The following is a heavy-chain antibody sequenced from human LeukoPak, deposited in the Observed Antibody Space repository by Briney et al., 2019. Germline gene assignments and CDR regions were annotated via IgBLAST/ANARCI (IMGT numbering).Heavy chain of an antibody. V-gene: IGHV3-23*01. CDR2: LSGSGGRGSP. D-gene: IGHD2/OR15-2a*01. CDR1: GFTFSTYA. CDR3: AKARGTTVNDPADY. J-gene: IGHJ4*02. Sequence: GGSLRLSCAASGFTFSTYAMSWVRRAPGKGPEWVAGLSGSGGRGSPYVADSLKGRFTISRDNSQSTLYLQMNSLRDEDTALYYCAKARGTTVNDPADYWGQGTLVTVSS.